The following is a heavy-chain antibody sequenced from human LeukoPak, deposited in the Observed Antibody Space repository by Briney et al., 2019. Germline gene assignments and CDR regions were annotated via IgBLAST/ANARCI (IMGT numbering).Heavy chain of an antibody. CDR3: ARERGSSFMIDY. CDR1: GVTVSSNY. J-gene: IGHJ4*02. V-gene: IGHV3-53*01. Sequence: GGSLRLSCAASGVTVSSNYMSWVRQAPGKGLEWVSVIYSGGSTYYADSVKGRFTISRDNSKNTLYLQMNSLRAEDTAVYNCARERGSSFMIDYWGQGTLVTVSS. CDR2: IYSGGST. D-gene: IGHD6-6*01.